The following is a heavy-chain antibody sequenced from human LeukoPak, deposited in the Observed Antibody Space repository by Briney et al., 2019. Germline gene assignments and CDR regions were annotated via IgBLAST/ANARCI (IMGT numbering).Heavy chain of an antibody. V-gene: IGHV3-21*01. CDR3: ARQDYFDSSVLDY. Sequence: GGSLRLSCAASGFTFSSYAMSWVRQAPGKGLEWVSSISSSSPYIYYANSVKGRFTISRDNAKNSLYLQMNSLRAEDTAVYYCARQDYFDSSVLDYWGQGTLVTVSS. J-gene: IGHJ4*02. CDR1: GFTFSSYA. D-gene: IGHD3-22*01. CDR2: ISSSSPYI.